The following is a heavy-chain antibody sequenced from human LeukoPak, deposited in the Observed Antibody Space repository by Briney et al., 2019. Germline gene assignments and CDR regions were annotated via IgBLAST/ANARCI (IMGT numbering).Heavy chain of an antibody. V-gene: IGHV4-34*01. J-gene: IGHJ4*02. Sequence: SETLSLTCAVYGGSFSGYYWSWIRQPPGKGLEWIGEINHSGSTNYNPSLKSRVTISVDTSKNQFSLKLSSVTAADTAVYYCARARGYSYGRHFDYWGQGTLVTVSS. D-gene: IGHD5-18*01. CDR1: GGSFSGYY. CDR2: INHSGST. CDR3: ARARGYSYGRHFDY.